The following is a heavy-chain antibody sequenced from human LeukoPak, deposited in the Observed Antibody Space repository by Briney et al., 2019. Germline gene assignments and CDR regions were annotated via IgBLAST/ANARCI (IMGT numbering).Heavy chain of an antibody. CDR2: MNPNSGNT. J-gene: IGHJ5*02. CDR3: ARDGGCSGGSCYPGWFDP. CDR1: GYTFTSYD. V-gene: IGHV1-8*01. Sequence: AASVKVSCTASGYTFTSYDTNWVRQAPGQGLEWMGWMNPNSGNTGYAQKFQGRVTMTRNTSISTAYMELSSLRSEDTAVYYCARDGGCSGGSCYPGWFDPWGQGTLVTVSS. D-gene: IGHD2-15*01.